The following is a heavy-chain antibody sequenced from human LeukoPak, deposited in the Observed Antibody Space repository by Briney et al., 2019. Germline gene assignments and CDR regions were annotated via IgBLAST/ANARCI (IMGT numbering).Heavy chain of an antibody. J-gene: IGHJ4*02. Sequence: SETLPLTCTVSGGSISSSSYYWGWIRQPPGKGLEWIGSIYYSGSTYYNPSLKSRVTISVDTSKNQFSLKLSSVTAADTAVYYCARRDGLIRVLDYWGQGTLVTVSS. V-gene: IGHV4-39*01. CDR1: GGSISSSSYY. CDR2: IYYSGST. CDR3: ARRDGLIRVLDY. D-gene: IGHD3-16*01.